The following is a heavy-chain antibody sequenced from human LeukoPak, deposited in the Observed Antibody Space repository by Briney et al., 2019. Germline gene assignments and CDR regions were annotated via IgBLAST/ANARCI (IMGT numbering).Heavy chain of an antibody. CDR2: IKQDGSDK. CDR1: GFTFSNFW. J-gene: IGHJ3*01. CDR3: ARDPGHNSFDF. D-gene: IGHD1-1*01. Sequence: HPGGSLRLSCAPSGFTFSNFWMSWVRQAPGKGREWVADIKQDGSDKYYVDSVKGRFTISRDNAKNSLYLQMISLRAEDTAVYFCARDPGHNSFDFWGQGTMVTVSS. V-gene: IGHV3-7*03.